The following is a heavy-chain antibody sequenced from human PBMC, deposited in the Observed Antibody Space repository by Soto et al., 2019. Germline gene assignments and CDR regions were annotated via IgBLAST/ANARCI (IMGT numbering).Heavy chain of an antibody. J-gene: IGHJ4*02. CDR3: ARDVTMIVVVMGY. D-gene: IGHD3-22*01. Sequence: QVQLVQSGAEVKKPGASVKVSCKASGYTFTIYGISWVRQAPGQGLEWRGWISAYNGNTNYAQKLQGRVTMTTDTSASTAHMELSRLSNDDTAVYYCARDVTMIVVVMGYWGQGSLVTVSS. CDR1: GYTFTIYG. V-gene: IGHV1-18*01. CDR2: ISAYNGNT.